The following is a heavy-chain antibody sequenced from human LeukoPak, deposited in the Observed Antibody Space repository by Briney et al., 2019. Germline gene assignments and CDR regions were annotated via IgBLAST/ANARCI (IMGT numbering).Heavy chain of an antibody. J-gene: IGHJ4*02. D-gene: IGHD6-13*01. CDR3: ARDGHSSSFDY. CDR1: GFTFSSYG. Sequence: GGSLRLSCAASGFTFSSYGVHWVRQAPGKGLEWVAVIWYDGSNKYYADSVKGRFTISRDNSKNTLYLQMNSLRAEDTAVYYCARDGHSSSFDYWGQGTLVTVS. V-gene: IGHV3-33*01. CDR2: IWYDGSNK.